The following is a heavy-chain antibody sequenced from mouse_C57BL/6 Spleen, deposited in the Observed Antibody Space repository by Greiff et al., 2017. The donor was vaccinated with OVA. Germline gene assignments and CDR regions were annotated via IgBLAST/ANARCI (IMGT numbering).Heavy chain of an antibody. D-gene: IGHD2-12*01. CDR1: GYTFTSYW. CDR2: IDPSDSYT. J-gene: IGHJ3*01. Sequence: QVQLQQPGAELVKPGASVKLSCKASGYTFTSYWMQWVKQRPGQGLEWIGEIDPSDSYTNYNQKFKGKATLTVDTSSSTAYMQLSSLTSEDSAVYYCAKAIAERGWFAYWGQGTLVTVSA. V-gene: IGHV1-50*01. CDR3: AKAIAERGWFAY.